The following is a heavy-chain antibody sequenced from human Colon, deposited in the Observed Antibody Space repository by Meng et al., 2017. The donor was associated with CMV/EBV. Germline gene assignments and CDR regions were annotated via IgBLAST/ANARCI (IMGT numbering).Heavy chain of an antibody. J-gene: IGHJ4*02. D-gene: IGHD4-23*01. CDR2: IYYDGSNK. CDR1: GFKFRDYG. Sequence: LSSEASGFKFRDYGRNWVRQSPGKGLEWLTLIYYDGSNKYYRDSLKGRFTISRDNSKNTLYLQMNSLRADDTGVYYCARDVHGGPGYWGRGTLVTVSS. CDR3: ARDVHGGPGY. V-gene: IGHV3-33*01.